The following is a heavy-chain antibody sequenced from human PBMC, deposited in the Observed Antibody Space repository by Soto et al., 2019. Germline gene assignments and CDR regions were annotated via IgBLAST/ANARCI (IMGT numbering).Heavy chain of an antibody. CDR1: GGSISSYY. V-gene: IGHV4-59*08. J-gene: IGHJ4*02. CDR2: IYYSGST. D-gene: IGHD3-3*01. CDR3: ARSHNFWSGPDY. Sequence: PSETLSLTCTVSGGSISSYYWIWIRQPPGKGLEWIGYIYYSGSTNYSPSLKSRVTISVDTSKSQFSLKLSSVTAADTAVYYCARSHNFWSGPDYWGQGTLVTVSS.